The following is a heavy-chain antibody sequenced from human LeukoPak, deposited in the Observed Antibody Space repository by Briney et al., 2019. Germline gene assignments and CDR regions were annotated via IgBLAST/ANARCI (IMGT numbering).Heavy chain of an antibody. V-gene: IGHV3-74*01. CDR3: ARDQPLRLRQLYYYYMDV. J-gene: IGHJ6*03. CDR1: GFTFSSYW. CDR2: INSDGSST. D-gene: IGHD6-25*01. Sequence: GGSLRLSCAASGFTFSSYWMHWVRQAPGKGLVWVSRINSDGSSTSYADSVKGRFTISRHNAKNTLYLQMNSLRAEDTAVYYCARDQPLRLRQLYYYYMDVWGKGTTVTVSS.